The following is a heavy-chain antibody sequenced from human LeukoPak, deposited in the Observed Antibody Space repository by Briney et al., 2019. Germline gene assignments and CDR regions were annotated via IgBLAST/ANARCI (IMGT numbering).Heavy chain of an antibody. Sequence: SETLSLTCTVSGGSISSSSYYWGWIRQPPGKGLEWIGSIYYSGSTYYNPSLKSRVTISVDKSKNQFSLKLSSVTAADTAVYYCARTPATYDSSGYYGYWGQGTLVTVSS. CDR1: GGSISSSSYY. CDR2: IYYSGST. J-gene: IGHJ4*02. D-gene: IGHD3-22*01. V-gene: IGHV4-39*07. CDR3: ARTPATYDSSGYYGY.